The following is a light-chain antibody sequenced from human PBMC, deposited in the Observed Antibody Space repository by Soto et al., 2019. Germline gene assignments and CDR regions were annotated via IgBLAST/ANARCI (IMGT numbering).Light chain of an antibody. V-gene: IGLV1-40*01. CDR3: QSYDNSHDWDLI. CDR1: SSNIGAGYA. Sequence: QSVLTQPPSVSGAPGQRVTISCTGSSSNIGAGYAVHWYQQRPGTSPKLLISDSDNRPSGVPDRFSGSKSGTSASLAITGLQAEDEAEYYCQSYDNSHDWDLIFGGGTQLTVL. CDR2: DSD. J-gene: IGLJ2*01.